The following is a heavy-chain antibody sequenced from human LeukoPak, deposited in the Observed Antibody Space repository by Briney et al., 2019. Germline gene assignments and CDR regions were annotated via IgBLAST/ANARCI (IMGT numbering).Heavy chain of an antibody. J-gene: IGHJ6*03. V-gene: IGHV4-39*01. CDR1: GGSISSTDSY. D-gene: IGHD6-13*01. CDR2: MYYSGST. CDR3: ARHFWSLAGTGYFYYYYYMDV. Sequence: SETLSLTCTVSGGSISSTDSYWGWIRQPPGKGLEWIGSMYYSGSTYYNPSLKSRVTISVDTSKNQLSLKLSSVTAADTAVYYCARHFWSLAGTGYFYYYYYMDVWDKGTTVTVSS.